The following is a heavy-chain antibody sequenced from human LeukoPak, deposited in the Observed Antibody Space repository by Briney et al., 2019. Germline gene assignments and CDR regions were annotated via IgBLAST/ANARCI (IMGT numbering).Heavy chain of an antibody. V-gene: IGHV1-2*02. CDR3: VTQSFDF. J-gene: IGHJ4*02. Sequence: ASVKVSCKTSGYSFSDYTMHWVRQAPGEGREWLGWFNPDTGDTFSAQRFQGRVTLTWDTARRTAYMEMRNLNVDDTAVFYCVTQSFDFWGQGTLVTVSS. CDR2: FNPDTGDT. D-gene: IGHD2-15*01. CDR1: GYSFSDYT.